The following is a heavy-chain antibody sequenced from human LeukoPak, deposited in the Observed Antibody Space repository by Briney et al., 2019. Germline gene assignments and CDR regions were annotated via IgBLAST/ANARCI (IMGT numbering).Heavy chain of an antibody. CDR3: ARQASSGIAVAGGVIY. D-gene: IGHD6-19*01. CDR1: GGSISSSSYY. V-gene: IGHV4-39*01. Sequence: PSETLSLICTVSGGSISSSSYYWGWIRQPPGTGLEWIGSIYYSGSTYYNPSLKSRVTISVDTSKNQFSLKLSSVTAADTAVYYCARQASSGIAVAGGVIYWGQGTLVTVSS. J-gene: IGHJ4*02. CDR2: IYYSGST.